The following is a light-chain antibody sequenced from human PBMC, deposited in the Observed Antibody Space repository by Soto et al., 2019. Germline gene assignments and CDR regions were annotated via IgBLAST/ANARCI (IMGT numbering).Light chain of an antibody. Sequence: VLTQSPGTLSLSPGESATLSGRASQTVSITYLTWYQQKPGQAPRLLIFGASKRATGIPDRFSGSGSGREFTLTVSGLEPEDFAVYYCQQYGSSPLISFGQGTKVDI. CDR3: QQYGSSPLIS. CDR2: GAS. J-gene: IGKJ1*01. V-gene: IGKV3-20*01. CDR1: QTVSITY.